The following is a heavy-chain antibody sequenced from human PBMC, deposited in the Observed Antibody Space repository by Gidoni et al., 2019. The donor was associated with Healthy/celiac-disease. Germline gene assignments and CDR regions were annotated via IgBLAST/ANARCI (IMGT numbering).Heavy chain of an antibody. J-gene: IGHJ3*02. Sequence: AASGFTFSSYWMSWVRQAPGKGLEWVANIKQDGSEKYYVDSVKGRFTISRDNATNSLYLQMNSLRAEDTAVYYCARDPHAFDIWGQGTMVTVSS. CDR1: GFTFSSYW. V-gene: IGHV3-7*03. CDR3: ARDPHAFDI. CDR2: IKQDGSEK.